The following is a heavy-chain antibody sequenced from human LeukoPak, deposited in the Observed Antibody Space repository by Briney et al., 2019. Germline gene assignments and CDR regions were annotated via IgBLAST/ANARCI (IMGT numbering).Heavy chain of an antibody. CDR3: VRDWDHFDFDS. CDR2: IKGDGSHT. Sequence: PGGSLRLSCAASGFTFSNYWMHWVRQAPGKGLVWVSRIKGDGSHTIYADSVKGRFTISRDNAKNTLYLQMKSLRAEDTAVYYCVRDWDHFDFDSWGQGTLVTASS. V-gene: IGHV3-74*01. J-gene: IGHJ5*01. CDR1: GFTFSNYW. D-gene: IGHD3-9*01.